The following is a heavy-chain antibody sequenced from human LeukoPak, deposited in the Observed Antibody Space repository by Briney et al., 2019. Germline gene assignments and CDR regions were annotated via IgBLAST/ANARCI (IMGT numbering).Heavy chain of an antibody. CDR3: ARDRYRTDQFDY. Sequence: SETLSLTCTVSGGSISSSSYYWGWIRQSPGKGLEWIGTIYYSGSTYYNPSLKSRLTISVDTSKNQFSLKLTSVTAADTAVYYCARDRYRTDQFDYWGQGTLVTVSS. CDR2: IYYSGST. CDR1: GGSISSSSYY. J-gene: IGHJ4*02. V-gene: IGHV4-39*07. D-gene: IGHD3-16*02.